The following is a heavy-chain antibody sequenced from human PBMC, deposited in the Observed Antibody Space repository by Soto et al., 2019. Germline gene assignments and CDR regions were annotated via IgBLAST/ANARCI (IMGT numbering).Heavy chain of an antibody. CDR3: ATGSFTSTGGRIGYHYNVMDF. Sequence: GASVKVSCKSSGDTFSSHSINWVRQAPGQGLEWMGGIIPIFGPANFAKKFQGRVTITADESTTTAYMELSSLTSEDTAVYYCATGSFTSTGGRIGYHYNVMDFWGKGTRVTVS. CDR2: IIPIFGPA. D-gene: IGHD1-1*01. V-gene: IGHV1-69*13. CDR1: GDTFSSHS. J-gene: IGHJ6*04.